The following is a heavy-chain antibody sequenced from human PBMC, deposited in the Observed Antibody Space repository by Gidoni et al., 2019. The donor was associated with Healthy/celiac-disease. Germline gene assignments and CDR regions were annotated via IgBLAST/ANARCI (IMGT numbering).Heavy chain of an antibody. J-gene: IGHJ4*02. CDR1: DRSISSYY. CDR2: IYYSGSH. Sequence: QVQLQESGPGLVKPSETLSLTCTVSDRSISSYYWSWIRQPPGKGLEWIGYIYYSGSHNYNPSLKSRVTISVDTSKNQFSLKLSSVTAADTAVYYCARTGYGVSYYFDYWGQGTLVTVSS. D-gene: IGHD4-17*01. V-gene: IGHV4-59*01. CDR3: ARTGYGVSYYFDY.